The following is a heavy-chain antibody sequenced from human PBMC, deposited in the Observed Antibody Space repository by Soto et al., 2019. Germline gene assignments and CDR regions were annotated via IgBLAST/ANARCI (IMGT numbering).Heavy chain of an antibody. D-gene: IGHD2-15*01. Sequence: SETLSLTCAVSGGSISSGGYSWSWIRQPPGKGLEWIGYIYHSGSTYYNPSLKSRVTISVDRSKDQFSLKLSSVTAADTAVYYCARGQVVAAQHWGQGTLVTVSS. J-gene: IGHJ4*02. CDR1: GGSISSGGYS. V-gene: IGHV4-30-2*01. CDR2: IYHSGST. CDR3: ARGQVVAAQH.